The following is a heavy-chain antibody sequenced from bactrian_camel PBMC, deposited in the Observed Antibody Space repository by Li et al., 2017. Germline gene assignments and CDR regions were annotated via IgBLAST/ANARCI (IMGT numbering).Heavy chain of an antibody. J-gene: IGHJ6*01. V-gene: IGHV3S25*01. Sequence: QLVESGGGSVQAGGSLRLSCAASGYTYNRNCMAWFRQDPGKEREGVAAISSVGLVTDYVDSVKGRFTISRDNGQTTVYLQMNDLEPEVSGVYYCAAKSQCTMRFDWRGLLTEFDYWGQGTQVTVS. CDR1: GYTYNRNC. D-gene: IGHD1*01. CDR2: ISSVGLVT. CDR3: AAKSQCTMRFDWRGLLTEFDY.